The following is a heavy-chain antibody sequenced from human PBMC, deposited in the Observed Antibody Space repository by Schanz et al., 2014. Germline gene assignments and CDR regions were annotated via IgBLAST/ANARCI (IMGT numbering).Heavy chain of an antibody. J-gene: IGHJ5*02. D-gene: IGHD2-2*01. CDR3: ARDGNQPLDA. CDR2: ISGYNGKT. V-gene: IGHV1-18*01. Sequence: QVRLVQSGAEVKKPGSSVTVSCKSSGATFNSYAFGWVRQAPGQGLEWMGWISGYNGKTIYLDNLEDRISMTTDTATSTAYMELRNLRSADTAVYCCARDGNQPLDAWGQGTLVTVSS. CDR1: GATFNSYA.